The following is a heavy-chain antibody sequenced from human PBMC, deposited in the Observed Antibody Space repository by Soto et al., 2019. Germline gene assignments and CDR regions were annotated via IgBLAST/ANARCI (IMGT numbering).Heavy chain of an antibody. Sequence: ASVKVSCKASGYTFTSYGTSWARQAPGQGLEWMGWISAYNGNTNYAQKLQGRVTMTTDTSTSTAYMELRSLRSDDTAVYYCAREDCSGGSCYDYYMAVRGKGTTVTVSS. D-gene: IGHD2-15*01. J-gene: IGHJ6*03. CDR3: AREDCSGGSCYDYYMAV. V-gene: IGHV1-18*01. CDR2: ISAYNGNT. CDR1: GYTFTSYG.